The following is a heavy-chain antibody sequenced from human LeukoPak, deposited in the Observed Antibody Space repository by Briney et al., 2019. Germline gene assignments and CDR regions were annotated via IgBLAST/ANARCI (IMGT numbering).Heavy chain of an antibody. CDR1: GFTFSDYN. CDR2: ITSIGTYI. J-gene: IGHJ6*03. V-gene: IGHV3-21*01. Sequence: GGSLRLSCAASGFTFSDYNMNWVRQAPGKAMEWVSSITSIGTYIFYADSVKGRFTISRDNAKNSLYLQMDSLGPEDTAVYYCARDPYSGLYGNDYYYYMDVWGQGTLVTVSS. D-gene: IGHD1-26*01. CDR3: ARDPYSGLYGNDYYYYMDV.